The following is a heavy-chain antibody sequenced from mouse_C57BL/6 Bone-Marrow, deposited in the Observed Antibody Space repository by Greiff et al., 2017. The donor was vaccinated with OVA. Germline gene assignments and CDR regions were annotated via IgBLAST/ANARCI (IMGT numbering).Heavy chain of an antibody. Sequence: QVQLKESGAELARPGASVKLSCKASGYTFTSYGISWVKQRTGQGLEWIGEIYPRSGNTYYNEKFKGKATLTADKSSSTAYMELRSLTSEDSAVYFCASLRPAWFAYWGQGTLVTVSA. J-gene: IGHJ3*01. V-gene: IGHV1-81*01. CDR2: IYPRSGNT. D-gene: IGHD1-1*01. CDR1: GYTFTSYG. CDR3: ASLRPAWFAY.